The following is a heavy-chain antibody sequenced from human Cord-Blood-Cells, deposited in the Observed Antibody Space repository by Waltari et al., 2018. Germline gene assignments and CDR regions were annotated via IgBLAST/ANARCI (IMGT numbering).Heavy chain of an antibody. CDR2: INHSGST. Sequence: QVQLQQWGAGLLKPSETLSLTCAVYGVSFSGYYWSWIRQHPGKGLEWIGEINHSGSTNYNPSLKSRVTISVDTSKNQFSLKLSSVTAADTAVYYCARGAIAARLDAFDIWGQGTMVTVSS. V-gene: IGHV4-34*01. CDR3: ARGAIAARLDAFDI. J-gene: IGHJ3*02. CDR1: GVSFSGYY. D-gene: IGHD6-6*01.